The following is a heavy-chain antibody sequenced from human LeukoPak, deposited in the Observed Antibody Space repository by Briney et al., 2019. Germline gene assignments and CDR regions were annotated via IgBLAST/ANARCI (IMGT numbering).Heavy chain of an antibody. V-gene: IGHV5-51*01. CDR2: IYPGDSDT. CDR3: ARRVDIYWFFDY. Sequence: GESLKISCKGSGYSFTNCWIGWVRQMPGKGLEWMGIIYPGDSDTRYIPSFQGQVTISADKSINTAYLQWSSLKASDTAMYYCARRVDIYWFFDYGGQGTLVTVSS. D-gene: IGHD2-8*02. J-gene: IGHJ4*02. CDR1: GYSFTNCW.